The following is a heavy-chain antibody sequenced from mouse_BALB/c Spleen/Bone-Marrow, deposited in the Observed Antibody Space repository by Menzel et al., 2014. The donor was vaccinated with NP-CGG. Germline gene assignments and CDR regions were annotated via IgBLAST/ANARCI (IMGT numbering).Heavy chain of an antibody. CDR2: IDPSTGYT. J-gene: IGHJ2*01. V-gene: IGHV1-7*01. CDR1: GYTFTSYW. D-gene: IGHD2-1*01. Sequence: QVQLQQSGAELAKPGAPVRMSCKTSGYTFTSYWMHWVKQRPGQGLEWFGYIDPSTGYTEFNQKFKDRATLTADKSSSTAYMQLSSLTSVDSAVYYCARSYGNYVDYWGQGTTLTVSS. CDR3: ARSYGNYVDY.